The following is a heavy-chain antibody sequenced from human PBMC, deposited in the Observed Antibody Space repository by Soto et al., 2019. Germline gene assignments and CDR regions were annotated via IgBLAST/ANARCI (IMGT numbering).Heavy chain of an antibody. V-gene: IGHV1-18*01. CDR1: GYTFTSYG. J-gene: IGHJ4*02. Sequence: ASVKVSCKASGYTFTSYGISWVRQAPGQGLEWMGWISAYNGNTNYAQKLQGRVTMTTDTSTSTAYMELRSLRSDDTAVYYCARVGTYYDFWSGYYIYSSYFDYWGQGTLVT. CDR2: ISAYNGNT. D-gene: IGHD3-3*01. CDR3: ARVGTYYDFWSGYYIYSSYFDY.